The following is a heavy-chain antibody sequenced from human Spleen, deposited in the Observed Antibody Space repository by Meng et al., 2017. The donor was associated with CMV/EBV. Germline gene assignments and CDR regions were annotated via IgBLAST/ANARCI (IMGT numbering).Heavy chain of an antibody. J-gene: IGHJ4*02. CDR3: ARATENFVVEPPAILFDY. CDR2: INPNSGAT. CDR1: GGTFISYT. Sequence: ASVKVSCKASGGTFISYTITWVRQAPGQGLEWMGWINPNSGATNFAQKFQGRVTMTRDTSISTAYMELRRLTSDDTAVYYCARATENFVVEPPAILFDYWGQGTLVTVSS. D-gene: IGHD2-2*02. V-gene: IGHV1-2*02.